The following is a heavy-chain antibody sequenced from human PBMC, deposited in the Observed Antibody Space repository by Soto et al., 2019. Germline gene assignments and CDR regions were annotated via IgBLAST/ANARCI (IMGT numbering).Heavy chain of an antibody. J-gene: IGHJ4*02. CDR3: ARDEGDGYNTIGYYFDY. V-gene: IGHV1-69*13. CDR2: IIPIFGTA. CDR1: GGTFSSYA. Sequence: SVKVSCKASGGTFSSYAISWVRQAPGQGLEWMGGIIPIFGTANYAQRFQGRVTITADESTSTAYMELSSLRSEDTAVYYCARDEGDGYNTIGYYFDYWGQGTWSPSPQ. D-gene: IGHD5-12*01.